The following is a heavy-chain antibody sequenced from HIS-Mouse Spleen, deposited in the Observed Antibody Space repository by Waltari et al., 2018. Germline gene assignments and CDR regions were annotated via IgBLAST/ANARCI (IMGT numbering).Heavy chain of an antibody. CDR3: ARERRGPGWFDP. CDR2: TKKDGSEK. Sequence: EVQLVESGGGLVQPGGSLRLSCAASGFTFSSYWMSWVRRGPGQWLEWVANTKKDGSEKYYVDSVKGRFTISRDNAKNSLYLQMNSLRAEDTAVYYCARERRGPGWFDPWGQGTLVTVSS. CDR1: GFTFSSYW. D-gene: IGHD5-12*01. V-gene: IGHV3-7*01. J-gene: IGHJ5*02.